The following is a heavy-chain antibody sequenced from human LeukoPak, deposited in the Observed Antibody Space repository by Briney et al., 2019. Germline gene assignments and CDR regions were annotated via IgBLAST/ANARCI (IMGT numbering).Heavy chain of an antibody. CDR1: GFTFSSYW. CDR3: ARDWPMVRGVIMAY. D-gene: IGHD3-10*01. CDR2: INSDGSST. V-gene: IGHV3-74*01. J-gene: IGHJ4*02. Sequence: PGGSLRLSCAASGFTFSSYWMHWVRQAPGKGLGWVSRINSDGSSTSYADSVKGRFTISRDNAKNTLYLQMNSLRAEDTAVYYCARDWPMVRGVIMAYWGQGTLVTVSS.